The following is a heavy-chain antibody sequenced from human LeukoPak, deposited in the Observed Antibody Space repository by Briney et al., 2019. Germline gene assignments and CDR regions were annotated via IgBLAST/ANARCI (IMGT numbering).Heavy chain of an antibody. CDR3: AREKPGELRSLYFDY. J-gene: IGHJ4*02. Sequence: GGSLRLSCAASGFTVSSNYMSWVRQAPGKGLEWVSVIYSGGSTYYADSVKGRFTISRDNSKNTLYLQMNSLRAEDTAVYYCAREKPGELRSLYFDYWGQGTLVTVSS. CDR2: IYSGGST. CDR1: GFTVSSNY. D-gene: IGHD3-10*01. V-gene: IGHV3-66*01.